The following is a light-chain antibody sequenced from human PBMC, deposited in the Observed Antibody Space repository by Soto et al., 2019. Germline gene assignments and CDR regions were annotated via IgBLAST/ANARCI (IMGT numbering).Light chain of an antibody. Sequence: DIQMTQSPSTLSASVGDRVTITCRASQSISSWLAWYQQKPGKAPKLLIYDASSLESGFPSRFSGSGSGTEFTLTISSLQPDDFATYDCQQYNSYAFTFGPGTKVDIK. CDR2: DAS. V-gene: IGKV1-5*01. CDR3: QQYNSYAFT. J-gene: IGKJ3*01. CDR1: QSISSW.